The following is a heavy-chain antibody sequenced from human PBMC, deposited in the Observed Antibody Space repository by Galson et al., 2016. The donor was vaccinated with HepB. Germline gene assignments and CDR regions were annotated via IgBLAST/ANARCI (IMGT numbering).Heavy chain of an antibody. Sequence: SLRLSCAASGFTFSSYAMGWVRQAPGKGLEWVSAISGSGGSTYYADSVKGRFTISRDNSKNTLYLQMNSLRAEDTAVYYCAKAGSIAAAGTRSLNWFDPWGQGTLVTVSS. CDR1: GFTFSSYA. J-gene: IGHJ5*02. V-gene: IGHV3-23*01. D-gene: IGHD6-13*01. CDR3: AKAGSIAAAGTRSLNWFDP. CDR2: ISGSGGST.